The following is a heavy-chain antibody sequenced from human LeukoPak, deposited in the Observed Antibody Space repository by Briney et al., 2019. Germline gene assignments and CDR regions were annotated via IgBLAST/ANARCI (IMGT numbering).Heavy chain of an antibody. Sequence: GGSLRLSCLVYGFSFGRYWMSWVRQAPGKGLEWVANIKEDGSEQYYADSLKGRFTISRDNVKNSLYLHINSLRAEDTAVYYCARDSFETDIDYWGQGTLVTVSS. CDR1: GFSFGRYW. CDR2: IKEDGSEQ. V-gene: IGHV3-7*01. CDR3: ARDSFETDIDY. D-gene: IGHD1-14*01. J-gene: IGHJ4*02.